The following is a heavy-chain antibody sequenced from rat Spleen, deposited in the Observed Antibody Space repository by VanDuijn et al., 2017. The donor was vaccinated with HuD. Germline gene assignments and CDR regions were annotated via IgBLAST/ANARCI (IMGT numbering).Heavy chain of an antibody. CDR3: ARDLGGAVD. Sequence: QVQLKESGPGLVQPSQTLSLTCTVSGFSLTSNSVSWVRQPPGKGLEWMGGIWGDGSTDYNSALKSRLSISRDTSKSQVFLKVNSLQTEVTATYYCARDLGGAVDWGQGVMVTVSS. CDR1: GFSLTSNS. J-gene: IGHJ2*01. D-gene: IGHD4-6*01. V-gene: IGHV2-1*01. CDR2: IWGDGST.